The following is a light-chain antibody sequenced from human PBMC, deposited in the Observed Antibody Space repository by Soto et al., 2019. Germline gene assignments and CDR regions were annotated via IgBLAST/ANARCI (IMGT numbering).Light chain of an antibody. CDR3: CSYAGSSTGV. J-gene: IGLJ3*02. CDR2: EVS. Sequence: QLVLTQPASVSGSPGQSITISCTGTSSDVGSYNLVSWYQQHPGKAPKLMIYEVSKRPSGVSNRFSASKSGNTASLTISGLQAEDEADYYCCSYAGSSTGVFGGGTKLTVL. V-gene: IGLV2-23*02. CDR1: SSDVGSYNL.